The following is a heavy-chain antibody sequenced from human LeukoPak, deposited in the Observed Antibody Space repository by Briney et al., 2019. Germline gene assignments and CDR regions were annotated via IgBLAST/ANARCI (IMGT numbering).Heavy chain of an antibody. V-gene: IGHV4-4*07. CDR3: ARDLRDIVVVPAAIGYYYYYYGMDV. CDR2: IYTSGST. J-gene: IGHJ6*02. Sequence: SETLSLTCTVSGGSISSYYWSWIRQPAGKGLEWIGRIYTSGSTNYNPSLKSRVTMSVDTSKNQFSLKLSFVTAADTAVYYCARDLRDIVVVPAAIGYYYYYYGMDVWGQGTTVTVSS. CDR1: GGSISSYY. D-gene: IGHD2-2*02.